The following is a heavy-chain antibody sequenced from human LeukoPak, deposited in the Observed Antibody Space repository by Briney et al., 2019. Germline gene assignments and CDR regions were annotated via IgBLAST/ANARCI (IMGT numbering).Heavy chain of an antibody. Sequence: ASVEVACKASGYIFTSYYMHWVRQAPGQGLEWMGIINPSGGSTSYAQKFQGRVTMTRDMSTSTVYMELSSLRSEDTAVYYCARASLYDFWSGYPGMIDYWGQGTLVTVSS. V-gene: IGHV1-46*01. D-gene: IGHD3-3*01. CDR2: INPSGGST. J-gene: IGHJ4*02. CDR3: ARASLYDFWSGYPGMIDY. CDR1: GYIFTSYY.